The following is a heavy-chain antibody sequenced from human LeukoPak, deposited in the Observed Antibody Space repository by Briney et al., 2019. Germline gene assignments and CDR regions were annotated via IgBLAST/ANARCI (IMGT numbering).Heavy chain of an antibody. V-gene: IGHV3-21*01. CDR1: VVTCRSDS. Sequence: GGFLRRSWWACVVTCRSDSMNGGRKAPGKGLEWVSSISSSSSYIYYADSVKGRFTISRDNAKNSLYLQMNSLRAEDTAVYYCARDQSSVVVTVYYYYYYMDVWGKGTTVTVSS. D-gene: IGHD2-21*02. J-gene: IGHJ6*03. CDR2: ISSSSSYI. CDR3: ARDQSSVVVTVYYYYYYMDV.